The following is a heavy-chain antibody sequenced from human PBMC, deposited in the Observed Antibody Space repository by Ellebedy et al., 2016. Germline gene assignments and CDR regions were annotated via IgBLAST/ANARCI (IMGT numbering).Heavy chain of an antibody. Sequence: GGSLRLSXAASGFTFDDYAMHWVRQAPGKGLEWVSGISWNSGSIGYADSVKGRFTISRDNAKNSLYLQMNSLRAEDTALYYCAKASYDSSGSYYFDYWGQGTLVTVSS. V-gene: IGHV3-9*01. J-gene: IGHJ4*02. CDR1: GFTFDDYA. D-gene: IGHD3-22*01. CDR3: AKASYDSSGSYYFDY. CDR2: ISWNSGSI.